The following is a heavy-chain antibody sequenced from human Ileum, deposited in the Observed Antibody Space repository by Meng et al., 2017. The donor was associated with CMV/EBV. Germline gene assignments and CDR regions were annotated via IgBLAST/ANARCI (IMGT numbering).Heavy chain of an antibody. V-gene: IGHV4-4*07. CDR3: AREKSSCTSSTCYGVDS. Sequence: QLQLQESGPGLGKPSETLSLTCTVSDGSISSYYWSWIRQSAGKGLEWIGRIHTSGTTNYNPSLKSRVTLSLDTSKDQFSLKLTSVTAADTAVYYCAREKSSCTSSTCYGVDSWGQGTLVTVSS. D-gene: IGHD2-2*01. CDR1: DGSISSYY. J-gene: IGHJ4*02. CDR2: IHTSGTT.